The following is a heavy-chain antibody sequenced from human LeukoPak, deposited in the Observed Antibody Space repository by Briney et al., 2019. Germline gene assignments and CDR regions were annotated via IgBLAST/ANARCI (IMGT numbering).Heavy chain of an antibody. CDR1: GFTLSSYW. CDR2: INTDGSST. CDR3: ARGRELELRDY. D-gene: IGHD1-7*01. Sequence: GGSLRLSCAASGFTLSSYWMHWVRQAPGKGLVWVSRINTDGSSTSYADSVKGRFTISRDNAKNTLYLQMNSLRAEDTAVYYCARGRELELRDYWGQGTLVTVSS. V-gene: IGHV3-74*01. J-gene: IGHJ4*02.